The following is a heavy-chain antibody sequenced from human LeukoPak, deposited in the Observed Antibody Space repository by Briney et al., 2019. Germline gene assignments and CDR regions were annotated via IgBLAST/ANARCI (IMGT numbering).Heavy chain of an antibody. CDR2: INHSGST. Sequence: PSETLSPTCAVYGGSFSGYYWSWIRQPPGKGLEWIGEINHSGSTNYNPSLKSRVTISVDTSKNQFSLKLSAVTAADTAVYYCARRSGYYHGFGYWGQGTLVTVSS. D-gene: IGHD3-22*01. V-gene: IGHV4-34*01. J-gene: IGHJ4*02. CDR1: GGSFSGYY. CDR3: ARRSGYYHGFGY.